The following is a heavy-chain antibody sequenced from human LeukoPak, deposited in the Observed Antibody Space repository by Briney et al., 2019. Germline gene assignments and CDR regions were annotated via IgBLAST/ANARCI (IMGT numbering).Heavy chain of an antibody. CDR3: ARRSSSAWILED. J-gene: IGHJ4*02. D-gene: IGHD6-19*01. V-gene: IGHV5-51*01. CDR2: IYPGDSDT. CDR1: GYNFTTYW. Sequence: GESLKISCKGSGYNFTTYWIGWVRQMPGKGLEWMGIIYPGDSDTRYSPSFQGQVTISADKSISTAYLQWSRLKASDTAMYYCARRSSSAWILEDWGQGTLVTVSS.